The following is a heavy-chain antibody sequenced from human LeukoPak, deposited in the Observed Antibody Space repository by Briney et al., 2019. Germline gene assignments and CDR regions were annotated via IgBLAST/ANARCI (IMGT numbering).Heavy chain of an antibody. Sequence: GGSLRLSCAASGFTFSGYAMSWVRQAPGKGLEWVSAISGSGGSTYYADSVKGRFTISRDNSKNTLYLQMNSLRAEDTAVYYCAKDWVVVVVAATYFDYWGQGTLVTVSS. J-gene: IGHJ4*02. D-gene: IGHD2-15*01. V-gene: IGHV3-23*01. CDR2: ISGSGGST. CDR1: GFTFSGYA. CDR3: AKDWVVVVVAATYFDY.